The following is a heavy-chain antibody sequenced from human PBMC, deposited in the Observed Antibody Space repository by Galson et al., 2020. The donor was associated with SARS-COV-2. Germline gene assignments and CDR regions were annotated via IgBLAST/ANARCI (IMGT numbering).Heavy chain of an antibody. D-gene: IGHD6-13*01. Sequence: GESLKISCAASGFPFRSHGMPWVRQAPGKGLEWVAVIWYDGSNKYYADSVKGRFTISRDNSKNTLYLQMNSLRAEDTAVYYCATEHIAAADDDAFDIWGQGTMVTVSS. CDR3: ATEHIAAADDDAFDI. CDR1: GFPFRSHG. J-gene: IGHJ3*02. V-gene: IGHV3-33*08. CDR2: IWYDGSNK.